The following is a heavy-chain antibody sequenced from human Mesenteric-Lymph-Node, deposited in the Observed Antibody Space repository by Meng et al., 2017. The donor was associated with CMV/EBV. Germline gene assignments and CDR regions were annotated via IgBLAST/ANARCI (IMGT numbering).Heavy chain of an antibody. CDR2: IEHNGRT. V-gene: IGHV4-34*01. Sequence: LTCAVYDGSFSDYYWNWVRQPTGKGLEWIGEIEHNGRTRYTPSLRSRITISVDTSANHFSLKLRPVTAADTAVYYCAKWGGINGFDPWGQGTLVTVSS. CDR3: AKWGGINGFDP. J-gene: IGHJ5*02. CDR1: DGSFSDYY. D-gene: IGHD1-26*01.